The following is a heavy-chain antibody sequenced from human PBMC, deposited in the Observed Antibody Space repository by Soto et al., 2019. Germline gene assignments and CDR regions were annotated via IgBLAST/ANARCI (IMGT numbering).Heavy chain of an antibody. V-gene: IGHV3-23*01. CDR2: ISGSGGST. Sequence: PGGSLRLSCAASGFTFSSYAMSWVRQAPGKGLEWVSAISGSGGSTYYADSVKGRFTISRDNAKNTLYLQMNSLRAEDTAVYYCARAEGQYCSSTSCHSSGDDYYYYYYMDVWGKGTTVTVSS. D-gene: IGHD2-2*01. CDR1: GFTFSSYA. J-gene: IGHJ6*03. CDR3: ARAEGQYCSSTSCHSSGDDYYYYYYMDV.